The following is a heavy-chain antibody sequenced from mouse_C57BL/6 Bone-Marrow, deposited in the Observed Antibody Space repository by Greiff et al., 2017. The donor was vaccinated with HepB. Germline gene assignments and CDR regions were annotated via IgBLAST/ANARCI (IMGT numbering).Heavy chain of an antibody. V-gene: IGHV1-85*01. J-gene: IGHJ4*01. D-gene: IGHD2-1*01. CDR2: IYPRDGST. CDR1: GYTFPSYD. Sequence: QVQLQQSGPELVKPGASVKLSCKASGYTFPSYDINWVKQRPGQGLEWIGWIYPRDGSTKYNEKFKGKATLTVDTSSSTAYMELHSLTSEDSAVYFCARKNGNYLYAMDYWGQGTSVTVSS. CDR3: ARKNGNYLYAMDY.